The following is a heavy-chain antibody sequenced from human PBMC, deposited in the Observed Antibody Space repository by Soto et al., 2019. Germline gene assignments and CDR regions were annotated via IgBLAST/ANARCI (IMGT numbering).Heavy chain of an antibody. CDR3: ARDRGGSYFFAFDI. J-gene: IGHJ3*02. V-gene: IGHV3-53*01. D-gene: IGHD1-26*01. CDR2: IYSGGST. CDR1: GFTVSSNY. Sequence: GGSLRLSCAASGFTVSSNYMSWVRQAPGKGLEWVSVIYSGGSTYYADSVKGRFTISRDNSKNTLYLQMNSLRAEDTAVYYCARDRGGSYFFAFDIWGQGTMVTVSS.